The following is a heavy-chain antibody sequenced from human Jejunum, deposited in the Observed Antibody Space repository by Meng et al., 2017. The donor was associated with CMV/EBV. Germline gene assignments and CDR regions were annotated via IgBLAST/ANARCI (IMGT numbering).Heavy chain of an antibody. Sequence: TFISYAMHWVRQAPGKGLEYVSAISSNGGSTYYADSVKGRFTTSRDNSKNTLHLQMDSLRAEDMAVYYCAARYCSSGSCYGYFDYWGQGTLVTSPQ. CDR2: ISSNGGST. V-gene: IGHV3-64*02. CDR3: AARYCSSGSCYGYFDY. D-gene: IGHD2-15*01. J-gene: IGHJ4*02. CDR1: TFISYA.